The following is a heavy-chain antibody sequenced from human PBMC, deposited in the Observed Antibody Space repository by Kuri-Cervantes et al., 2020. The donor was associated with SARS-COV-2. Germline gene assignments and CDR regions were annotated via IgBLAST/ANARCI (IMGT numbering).Heavy chain of an antibody. Sequence: ASVKVSCKASGYTFTAYYMHWVRQAPGQGLEWMGWINPDSGGSNYAQKLQGRVTMTTDTSTSTAYMELRSLRSDDTAAYYCARDSIPTLGYCSSTSCYVPYNWFDPWGQGTLVTVSS. CDR2: INPDSGGS. D-gene: IGHD2-2*01. CDR1: GYTFTAYY. V-gene: IGHV1-2*02. CDR3: ARDSIPTLGYCSSTSCYVPYNWFDP. J-gene: IGHJ5*02.